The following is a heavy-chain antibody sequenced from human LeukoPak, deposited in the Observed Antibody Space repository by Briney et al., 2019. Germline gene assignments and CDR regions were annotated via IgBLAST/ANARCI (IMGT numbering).Heavy chain of an antibody. J-gene: IGHJ4*02. V-gene: IGHV3-66*01. D-gene: IGHD4-17*01. CDR2: MYSGGGT. CDR3: ARDPSPFYGDHGY. CDR1: GVTVSSSY. Sequence: GGSLRLSCAASGVTVSSSYMSWVRQAPGKGLEWVSIMYSGGGTDYADSVKGRFTISRDNSKNTLYLQMNSLRAEDTAVYYCARDPSPFYGDHGYWGQGTLVTVSS.